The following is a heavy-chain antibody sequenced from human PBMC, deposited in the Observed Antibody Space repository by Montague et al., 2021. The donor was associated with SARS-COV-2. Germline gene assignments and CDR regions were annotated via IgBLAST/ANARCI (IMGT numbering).Heavy chain of an antibody. CDR3: ARAAPWSSRDILTGYYYYYGMDV. CDR1: GGSISSGGYY. D-gene: IGHD3-9*01. Sequence: TLSLTCTVSGGSISSGGYYWSWIRQHPGKGLEWIGYIYYSGSTYYNPSLKSRVTISVDTSKNQFSLKLSSVTAADTAVYYCARAAPWSSRDILTGYYYYYGMDVWGQGTTVTVSS. V-gene: IGHV4-31*03. J-gene: IGHJ6*02. CDR2: IYYSGST.